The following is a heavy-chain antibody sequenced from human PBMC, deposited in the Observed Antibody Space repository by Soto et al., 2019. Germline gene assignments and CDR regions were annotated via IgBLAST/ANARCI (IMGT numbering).Heavy chain of an antibody. J-gene: IGHJ5*02. Sequence: QVQLQQWGAGLLKPSETLSLTCAVYGGSFSGYYWSWIRQPPGKGLEWIGEINHSGSTNYNPSLKSRVTISVDTSKNQFSLKLSSLTAADTAVYYCARGRRFLEWLTRGWFDPWGQGTLVTVSS. CDR1: GGSFSGYY. D-gene: IGHD3-3*01. V-gene: IGHV4-34*01. CDR2: INHSGST. CDR3: ARGRRFLEWLTRGWFDP.